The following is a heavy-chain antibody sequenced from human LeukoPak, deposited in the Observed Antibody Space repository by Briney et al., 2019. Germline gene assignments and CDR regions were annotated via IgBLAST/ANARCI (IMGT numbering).Heavy chain of an antibody. D-gene: IGHD2-2*01. V-gene: IGHV3-21*04. J-gene: IGHJ4*02. Sequence: GGSPRLSCAASGFTFSSYSMNWVRQAPGKGLEWVSSISSSSSYIYYADSVKGRFTISRDNSKNTLYLQMNSLRAEDTAVYYCARDHRFCSSTNCYGIDYWGQGTLVTVSS. CDR1: GFTFSSYS. CDR2: ISSSSSYI. CDR3: ARDHRFCSSTNCYGIDY.